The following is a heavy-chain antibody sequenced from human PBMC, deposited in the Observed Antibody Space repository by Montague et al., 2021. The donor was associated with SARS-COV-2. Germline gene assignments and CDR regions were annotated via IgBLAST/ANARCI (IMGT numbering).Heavy chain of an antibody. CDR2: IYYSGST. CDR1: GGSISSSNYY. Sequence: SETLSLTCTVSGGSISSSNYYWGWIRQPPGNVLEWIGSIYYSGSTYYNPSLKSRVTIFVDTSKNQFSLKLSSVTAADTAVYYCASPTYYYDSSGSDAFDIWGQGTMVTASS. D-gene: IGHD3-22*01. J-gene: IGHJ3*02. CDR3: ASPTYYYDSSGSDAFDI. V-gene: IGHV4-39*01.